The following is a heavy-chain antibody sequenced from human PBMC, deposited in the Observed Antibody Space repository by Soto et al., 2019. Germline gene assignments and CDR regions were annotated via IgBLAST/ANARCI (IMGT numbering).Heavy chain of an antibody. CDR3: ASDCSGGSCHSDWAFDI. D-gene: IGHD2-15*01. CDR2: IYSGGST. V-gene: IGHV3-53*04. J-gene: IGHJ3*02. CDR1: GFTVSSNY. Sequence: GGSLRLSCAASGFTVSSNYMSWVRQAPGKGLEWVSVIYSGGSTYYADSVKGRFTISRHNSKNTLYLQMNSLRAEDTAVYYCASDCSGGSCHSDWAFDIWGQGIMVTVSS.